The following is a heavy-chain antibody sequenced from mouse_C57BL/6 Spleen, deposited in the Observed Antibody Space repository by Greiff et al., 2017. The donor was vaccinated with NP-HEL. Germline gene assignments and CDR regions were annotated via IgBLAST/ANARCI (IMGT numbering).Heavy chain of an antibody. V-gene: IGHV1-18*01. CDR3: ARGGYYGSTPYYFDY. CDR1: GYTFTDYN. Sequence: EVQLVESGPELVKPGASVKIPCKASGYTFTDYNMDWVKQSHGKSLEWIGDINPNNGGTIYNQKFKGKATLTVDKSSSTAYMELRSLTSEDTAVYYCARGGYYGSTPYYFDYWGQGTTLTVSS. D-gene: IGHD1-1*01. CDR2: INPNNGGT. J-gene: IGHJ2*01.